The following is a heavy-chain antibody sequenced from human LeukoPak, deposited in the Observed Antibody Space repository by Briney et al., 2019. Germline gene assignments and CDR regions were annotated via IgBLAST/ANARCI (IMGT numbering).Heavy chain of an antibody. D-gene: IGHD6-19*01. CDR1: RFTVSNAQ. V-gene: IGHV3-15*01. Sequence: GVSLRLSCAASRFTVSNAQMSWVRQAPGKGLEWVRPIKSSTNGRTTDYAARVKGTITISRNESKITLYLQMNRLKAEDTAVYYFSSSGWYGEYWGQGTLVTVSA. CDR3: SSSGWYGEY. J-gene: IGHJ4*02. CDR2: IKSSTNGRTT.